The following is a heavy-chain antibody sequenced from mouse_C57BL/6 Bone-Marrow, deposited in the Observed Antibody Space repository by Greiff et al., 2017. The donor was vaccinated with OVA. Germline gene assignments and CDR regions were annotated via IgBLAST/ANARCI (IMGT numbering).Heavy chain of an antibody. Sequence: QVQLKESGAELVRPGASVTLSCKASGYTFTDYEMHWVKQTPVHGLEWIGAIDPETGGTAYNQKFKGKAILTAAKSSSTAYMELRSLTSEDSAVYYCTRGPLLLDYWGQGTTLTVSS. J-gene: IGHJ2*01. CDR3: TRGPLLLDY. D-gene: IGHD6-1*01. CDR1: GYTFTDYE. V-gene: IGHV1-15*01. CDR2: IDPETGGT.